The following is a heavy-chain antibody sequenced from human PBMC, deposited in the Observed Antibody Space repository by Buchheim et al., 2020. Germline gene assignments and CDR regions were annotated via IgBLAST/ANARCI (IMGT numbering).Heavy chain of an antibody. D-gene: IGHD3-3*01. CDR1: GGSISSSGYF. CDR3: ARDTPIYGVSGMDV. Sequence: QLQLQESGPGLVKPSQTLSLTCTVSGGSISSSGYFWSWLRQHPGKGLEWIGYIYYSGSTYYNPSLKSRVTISVDTSKTQFSLKLTSVTAADSALYYCARDTPIYGVSGMDVWGPGTT. CDR2: IYYSGST. J-gene: IGHJ6*02. V-gene: IGHV4-31*03.